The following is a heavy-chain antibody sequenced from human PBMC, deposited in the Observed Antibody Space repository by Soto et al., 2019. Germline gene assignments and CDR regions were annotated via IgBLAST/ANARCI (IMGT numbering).Heavy chain of an antibody. CDR3: ARDRSSSSPFNY. CDR2: ISSSSYI. D-gene: IGHD6-6*01. CDR1: GFTFSSYS. V-gene: IGHV3-21*01. J-gene: IGHJ4*02. Sequence: GSLRLSCAASGFTFSSYSMNWVRQAPGKGLEWVSSISSSSYIYYADSVKGRFTISRDNAKNSLYLQMNSLRAEDTAVYYCARDRSSSSPFNYWGQGTLVTVSS.